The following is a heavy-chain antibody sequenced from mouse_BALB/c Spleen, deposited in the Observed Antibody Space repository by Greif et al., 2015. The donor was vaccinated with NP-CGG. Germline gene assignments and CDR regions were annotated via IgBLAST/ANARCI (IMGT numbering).Heavy chain of an antibody. V-gene: IGHV1-7*01. J-gene: IGHJ2*01. Sequence: VQLQQSGAELAKPGASVKMSCKASGYTFTSYWMHWVKQRPGQGLEWIGYINPSTGYTEYNQKFKGKATLTADKSSSTAYMQLSSLTSEDSAVYYCARNVDSYDYWGQGITLTVSS. D-gene: IGHD3-3*01. CDR2: INPSTGYT. CDR1: GYTFTSYW. CDR3: ARNVDSYDY.